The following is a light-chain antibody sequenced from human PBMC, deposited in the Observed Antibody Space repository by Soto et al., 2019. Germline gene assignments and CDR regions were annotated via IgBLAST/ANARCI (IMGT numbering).Light chain of an antibody. V-gene: IGLV1-40*01. CDR2: ANT. CDR1: SSNIGAGYD. CDR3: QSYDSSLRGSV. J-gene: IGLJ1*01. Sequence: QSVLTQPPSVSGAPGQRLTISCTGSSSNIGAGYDVHWYQQLPGTAPKRLIYANTARPSGVPARFSGSKSGTSASLAINGLQTEDEADYYCQSYDSSLRGSVFGTGTKVTVL.